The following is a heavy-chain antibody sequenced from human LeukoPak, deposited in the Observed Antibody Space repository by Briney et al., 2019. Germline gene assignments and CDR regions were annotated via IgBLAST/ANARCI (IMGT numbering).Heavy chain of an antibody. CDR2: IYSTGST. D-gene: IGHD3-10*01. CDR3: AGIGRYFDL. J-gene: IGHJ2*01. Sequence: RASQTLSLTCIVSGVSISSGSYYWSWLRQPAGKGLEWIGRIYSTGSTSYNPSLKSRVTISVDTSKNQFSLKLSSMTAADTAVYYCAGIGRYFDLWGRGTLVTVSS. V-gene: IGHV4-61*02. CDR1: GVSISSGSYY.